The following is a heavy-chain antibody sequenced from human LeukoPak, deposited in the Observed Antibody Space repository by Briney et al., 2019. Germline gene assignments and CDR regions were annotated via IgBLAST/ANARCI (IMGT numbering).Heavy chain of an antibody. D-gene: IGHD1-26*01. CDR3: AKSSGSVRHFYYYYMDV. V-gene: IGHV3-20*04. Sequence: GGSLRLSCAASGFTFDDYGMSWVRQAPGKGLEWVSGINWNGGDTDYADSVKGRFTISRDNAKNSLYLQMNSLRAEDTALYYCAKSSGSVRHFYYYYMDVWGKGTTVTVSS. CDR2: INWNGGDT. CDR1: GFTFDDYG. J-gene: IGHJ6*03.